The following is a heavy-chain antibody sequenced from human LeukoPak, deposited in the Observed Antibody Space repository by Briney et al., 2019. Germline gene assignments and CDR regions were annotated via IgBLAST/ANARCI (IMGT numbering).Heavy chain of an antibody. D-gene: IGHD3-9*01. V-gene: IGHV3-23*01. CDR3: AKGGPGLTAYSFKWFDP. CDR1: GFTFINYG. CDR2: ISGSGGNT. Sequence: PGGSLRLSCAASGFTFINYGMSWVRQAPGKGLEWVSGISGSGGNTYYADSVKGRFTISRDNFKNTLYLQMNSLRADDTAVYYCAKGGPGLTAYSFKWFDPWGQGTLVTVSS. J-gene: IGHJ5*02.